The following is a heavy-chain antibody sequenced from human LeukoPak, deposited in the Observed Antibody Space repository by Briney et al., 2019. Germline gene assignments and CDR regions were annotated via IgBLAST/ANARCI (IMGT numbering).Heavy chain of an antibody. J-gene: IGHJ6*02. V-gene: IGHV3-15*07. CDR3: TTDTPFGSVHYYYGMDV. CDR2: IKSKTDGGTT. Sequence: GGSLRLSCAASGFTFSKAWMNWVRQAPGKGLEWVGRIKSKTDGGTTDYAASVKGRFTISRDDSKNTLYLQMNSLKTEDTAVYYCTTDTPFGSVHYYYGMDVWGQGTTVTVSS. D-gene: IGHD6-25*01. CDR1: GFTFSKAW.